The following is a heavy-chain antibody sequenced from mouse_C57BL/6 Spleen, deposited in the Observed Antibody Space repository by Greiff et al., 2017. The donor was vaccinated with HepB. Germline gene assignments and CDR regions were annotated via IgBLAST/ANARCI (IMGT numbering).Heavy chain of an antibody. Sequence: VQLQQPGAELVKPGASVKMSCKASGYTFTSYWITWVKQRPGQGLEWIGDIYPGSGSTNYNEKFKSKATLTVDTSSSTAYMQLSSLTSEDSAVYYCARFGSANWDAWFAYWGQGTLVTVSA. CDR3: ARFGSANWDAWFAY. CDR1: GYTFTSYW. D-gene: IGHD4-1*01. J-gene: IGHJ3*01. V-gene: IGHV1-55*01. CDR2: IYPGSGST.